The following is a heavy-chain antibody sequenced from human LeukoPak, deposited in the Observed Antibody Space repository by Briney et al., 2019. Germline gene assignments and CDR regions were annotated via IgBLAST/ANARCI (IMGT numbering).Heavy chain of an antibody. V-gene: IGHV1-69*04. Sequence: SVTVSFKASGGTFSSYAIRWVRQAPGQGLAWMGRIIPILGIANYAQKFQGRVTITADKSTSTAYMELSSLRSEDTAVYYCARTYYYGSGSYYYGMDVWGQGTTVTVSS. CDR3: ARTYYYGSGSYYYGMDV. CDR1: GGTFSSYA. CDR2: IIPILGIA. D-gene: IGHD3-10*01. J-gene: IGHJ6*02.